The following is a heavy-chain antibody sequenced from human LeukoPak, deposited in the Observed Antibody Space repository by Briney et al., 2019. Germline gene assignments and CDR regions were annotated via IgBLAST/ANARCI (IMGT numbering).Heavy chain of an antibody. D-gene: IGHD3-10*01. CDR2: IYYSGST. V-gene: IGHV4-39*01. Sequence: SETLSLTCTVSGGSISSSSYYWGWIHQPPGKGLEWIGSIYYSGSTYYNPSLKSRVTISVDTSKNQFSLKLSSVTAADTAVYYCAVEFLGYGSGSYFDYWGQGTLVTVSS. J-gene: IGHJ4*02. CDR3: AVEFLGYGSGSYFDY. CDR1: GGSISSSSYY.